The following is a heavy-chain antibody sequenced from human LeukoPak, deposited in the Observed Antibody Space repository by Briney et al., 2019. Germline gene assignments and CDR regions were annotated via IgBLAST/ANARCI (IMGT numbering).Heavy chain of an antibody. J-gene: IGHJ4*02. CDR3: AKSHSVVRRGYFDY. Sequence: GGSLRLSCAASGFTFSSYAMSWVRQAPGKGLEWLSTISDSGGSTYYADSVRGRFTISRDNFKDTLYVQMNSLRAEDAAVYYCAKSHSVVRRGYFDYWGQGALVTVSS. CDR1: GFTFSSYA. V-gene: IGHV3-23*01. CDR2: ISDSGGST. D-gene: IGHD2-2*01.